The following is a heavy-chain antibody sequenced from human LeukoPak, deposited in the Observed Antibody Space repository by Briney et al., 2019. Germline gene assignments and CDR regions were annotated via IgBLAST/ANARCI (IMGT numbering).Heavy chain of an antibody. Sequence: ASVKVSCKASGYTFTSYGISWVRQAPGQGLEWMGWISAYNGNTNYAQKLQGRVPMTTDTSTSTAYMELRSLRSDDTAVYYCARAPATGYSSSWYLYWGQGTLVTVSS. CDR3: ARAPATGYSSSWYLY. J-gene: IGHJ4*02. CDR2: ISAYNGNT. V-gene: IGHV1-18*01. D-gene: IGHD6-13*01. CDR1: GYTFTSYG.